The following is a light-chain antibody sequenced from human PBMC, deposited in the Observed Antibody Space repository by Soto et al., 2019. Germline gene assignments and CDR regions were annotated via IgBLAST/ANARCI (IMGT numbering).Light chain of an antibody. V-gene: IGLV2-23*01. CDR2: EAN. Sequence: QSVLTQPASVSGSPGQSITISCTGTSSDVGSYNLVSWYQQHPGKAPKLIIYEANKRPSGISNRFSGSESGNTASLTISGLQPEDEADYYCCSYASRDTHVFGTGTRSTS. CDR1: SSDVGSYNL. CDR3: CSYASRDTHV. J-gene: IGLJ1*01.